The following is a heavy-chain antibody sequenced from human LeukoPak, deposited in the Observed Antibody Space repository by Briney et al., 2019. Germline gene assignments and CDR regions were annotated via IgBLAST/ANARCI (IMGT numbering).Heavy chain of an antibody. CDR1: GFTFSSYC. CDR2: ISSSSNYI. D-gene: IGHD2-15*01. V-gene: IGHV3-21*01. Sequence: GGSLRLSCAASGFTFSSYCMNWVRQAPGKGLEWVSSISSSSNYIYYADSVKGRFTISRDNAKNSLYLQMNSLRAEDTAVYYCARDLSAGVVVAAASDYWGQGTLVTVSS. J-gene: IGHJ4*02. CDR3: ARDLSAGVVVAAASDY.